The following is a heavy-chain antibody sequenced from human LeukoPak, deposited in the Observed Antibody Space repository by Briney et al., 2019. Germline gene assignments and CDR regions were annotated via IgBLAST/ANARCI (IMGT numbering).Heavy chain of an antibody. CDR2: ISSSGSTI. V-gene: IGHV3-11*04. D-gene: IGHD3-10*01. CDR3: ARDTITMVRGVIAH. J-gene: IGHJ4*02. CDR1: GGSISSSSYY. Sequence: LSLTCTVSGGSISSSSYYWGWIRQAPGKGLEWVSYISSSGSTIYYADSVKGRFTISRDNAKNSLYLQMNSLRAEDTAVYYCARDTITMVRGVIAHWGQRTLVTVSS.